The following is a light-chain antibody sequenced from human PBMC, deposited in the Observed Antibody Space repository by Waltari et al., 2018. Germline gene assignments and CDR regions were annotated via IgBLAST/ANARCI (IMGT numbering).Light chain of an antibody. CDR1: GGSIATNF. CDR3: QSYDSSDWV. V-gene: IGLV6-57*02. Sequence: FMLTQPHSVSESPGKTVTISCTGSGGSIATNFVQWYQQRPGTAPTTVIYENDKRPSGGPDRFSGSMGASYNSASLTISGLRTEDEAVYYCQSYDSSDWVFGGGTQVTVL. J-gene: IGLJ3*02. CDR2: END.